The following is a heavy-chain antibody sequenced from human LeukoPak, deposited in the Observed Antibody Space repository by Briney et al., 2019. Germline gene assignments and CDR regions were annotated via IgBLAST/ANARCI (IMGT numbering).Heavy chain of an antibody. Sequence: SETLSLTCTVSGYSISSGYYWGWIRQPPGKGLEWIGSIYYSGSTYYNPSLKSRVTISVDTSKNQFSLKLSSVTAADTAVYYCARESSGCGGDCYSVLIPYYYYYMDVWGKGTTVTVSS. J-gene: IGHJ6*03. V-gene: IGHV4-38-2*02. CDR3: ARESSGCGGDCYSVLIPYYYYYMDV. D-gene: IGHD2-21*02. CDR1: GYSISSGYY. CDR2: IYYSGST.